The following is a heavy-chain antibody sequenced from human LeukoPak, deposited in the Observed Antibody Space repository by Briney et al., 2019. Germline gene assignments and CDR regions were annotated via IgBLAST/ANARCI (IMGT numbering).Heavy chain of an antibody. Sequence: GGSLRLPCAGSGFIFSSYGMHWVRQAPGKGLEWVAAITYEGSRKDYADSVKGRFTISRDNSQNTLYLQMDSLRAEDTAMYYCAKRFSGYEGGEFDSWGQGTLVTVSS. V-gene: IGHV3-30*18. CDR2: ITYEGSRK. CDR1: GFIFSSYG. CDR3: AKRFSGYEGGEFDS. J-gene: IGHJ4*02. D-gene: IGHD5-12*01.